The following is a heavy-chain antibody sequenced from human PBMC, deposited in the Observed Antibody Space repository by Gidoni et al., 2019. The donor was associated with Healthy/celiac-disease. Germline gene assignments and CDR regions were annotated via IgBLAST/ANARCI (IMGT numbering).Heavy chain of an antibody. CDR1: GGTFSSYT. J-gene: IGHJ6*03. CDR2: IIPILGIA. V-gene: IGHV1-69*02. Sequence: QVQLVQSGAEVKKPGSSVKVSCTASGGTFSSYTISWVRQAPGQGLEWMGRIIPILGIANYAQKFQGRVTITADKSTSTAYMELSSLRSEDTAVYYCASYYYDFWSGYDSAYMDVWGKGTTVTVSS. CDR3: ASYYYDFWSGYDSAYMDV. D-gene: IGHD3-3*01.